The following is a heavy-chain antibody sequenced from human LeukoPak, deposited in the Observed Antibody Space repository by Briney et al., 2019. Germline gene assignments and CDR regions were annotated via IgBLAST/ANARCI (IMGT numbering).Heavy chain of an antibody. CDR3: ARGGYYDILTGYSALEH. V-gene: IGHV3-13*01. CDR1: GFTFSNYD. CDR2: IGIAGDT. J-gene: IGHJ4*02. D-gene: IGHD3-9*01. Sequence: GGSLRLSCAVSGFTFSNYDMHWVRHAPGKGLEWVSAIGIAGDTYYPGSVKGRFTIFRENAKNSLYLQMNSLRAGDMAVYYCARGGYYDILTGYSALEHWGQGTLVTVSS.